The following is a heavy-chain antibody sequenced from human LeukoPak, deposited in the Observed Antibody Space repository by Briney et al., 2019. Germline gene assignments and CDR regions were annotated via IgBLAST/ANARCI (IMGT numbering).Heavy chain of an antibody. V-gene: IGHV1-69*05. J-gene: IGHJ6*03. CDR2: IIPIFGTA. Sequence: ASVKVSCKASGGTFSSYAISWVRQAPGQGPEWMGGIIPIFGTANYAQKFQGRVTITTDESTSTAYMELSSLRSEDTAVYYCARELHRGSYYYYYMDVWGKGTTVTVSS. CDR1: GGTFSSYA. D-gene: IGHD5-24*01. CDR3: ARELHRGSYYYYYMDV.